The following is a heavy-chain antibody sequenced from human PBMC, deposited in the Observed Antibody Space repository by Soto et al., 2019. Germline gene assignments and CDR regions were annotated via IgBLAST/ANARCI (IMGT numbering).Heavy chain of an antibody. J-gene: IGHJ6*02. CDR1: GYTFTSYY. D-gene: IGHD2-21*02. V-gene: IGHV1-46*01. CDR2: INPSGGST. CDR3: ARDHCGGDCYPPYYYYYGMDV. Sequence: QVQLVQSGAEVKKPGASVKVSCKASGYTFTSYYMHWVRQAPGQGLEWMGIINPSGGSTSYAQKFKGRVTMTRDTSTSTVYMELSSLRSEDTAVYYCARDHCGGDCYPPYYYYYGMDVWGQGTTVTVSS.